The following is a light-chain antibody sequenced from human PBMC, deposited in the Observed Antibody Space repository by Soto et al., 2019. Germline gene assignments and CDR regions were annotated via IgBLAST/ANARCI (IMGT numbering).Light chain of an antibody. CDR2: AAH. V-gene: IGKV1-39*01. J-gene: IGKJ1*01. CDR3: QQIYSVPAT. Sequence: DIQMTQSPSSLSASVGDRVTITCRASQSIGTYLHWYPQKTGKAPKLLIYAAHSVQSGVPSRFSGSGSGTDFTLTISYLQPEDFAAYYCQQIYSVPATLGKGTKG. CDR1: QSIGTY.